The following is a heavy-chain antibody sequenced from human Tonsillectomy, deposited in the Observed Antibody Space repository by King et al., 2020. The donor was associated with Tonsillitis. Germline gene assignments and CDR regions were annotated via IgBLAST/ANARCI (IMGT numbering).Heavy chain of an antibody. D-gene: IGHD6-13*01. J-gene: IGHJ6*02. CDR1: GGSISSYY. Sequence: QLQESGPGLVKPSETLSLTCTVSGGSISSYYWSWIRQPPGKGLEWIGYIYYSGSTNYNPSLKSRVTISVDTSKNQFSLKLSSVTAADTAVYYCAGGIAAADYYYYGMDVWGQGTTVTVSS. CDR3: AGGIAAADYYYYGMDV. CDR2: IYYSGST. V-gene: IGHV4-59*01.